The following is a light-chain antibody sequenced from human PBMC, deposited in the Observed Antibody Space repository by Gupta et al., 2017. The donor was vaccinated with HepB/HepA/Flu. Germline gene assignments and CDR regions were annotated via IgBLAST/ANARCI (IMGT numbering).Light chain of an antibody. J-gene: IGKJ4*01. CDR2: GAS. CDR3: QQYSNWPPLT. CDR1: QSVSSN. V-gene: IGKV3-15*01. Sequence: EIVMTQSPGTLSVSPGERATLSCRASQSVSSNLAWYQQKPGQAPRLVIYGASTRATGIPARFSGSGSGTEFTLTISSRLSEDFAVYYCQQYSNWPPLTFGGGTKVEI.